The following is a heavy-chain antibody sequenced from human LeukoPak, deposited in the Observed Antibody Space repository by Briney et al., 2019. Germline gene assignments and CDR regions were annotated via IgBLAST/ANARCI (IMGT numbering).Heavy chain of an antibody. CDR2: TKEDGSEQ. D-gene: IGHD3-3*01. CDR3: ARELPVPDFYYGMDV. V-gene: IGHV3-7*05. CDR1: GFTFSNYW. Sequence: GGSLRLSCAASGFTFSNYWMSWVRQAPGKGLEWVANTKEDGSEQYYVDSVKGRFTISRDNARNSLYLQMHSLRAEDTALYYCARELPVPDFYYGMDVWGQGTTVTVSS. J-gene: IGHJ6*02.